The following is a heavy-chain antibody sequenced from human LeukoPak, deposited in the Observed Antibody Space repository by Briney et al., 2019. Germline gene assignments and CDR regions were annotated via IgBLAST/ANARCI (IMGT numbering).Heavy chain of an antibody. D-gene: IGHD6-13*01. Sequence: GGSLRLSCAASGFTFSSYAMHWVRQAPGKGLEWVSAISGSGGSTYYADSVKGRFTISRDNSKNTLYLQMNSLRAEDTAVYYCAKGDHSSSWYYFDYWGQGTLVTVSS. CDR3: AKGDHSSSWYYFDY. CDR2: ISGSGGST. J-gene: IGHJ4*02. V-gene: IGHV3-23*01. CDR1: GFTFSSYA.